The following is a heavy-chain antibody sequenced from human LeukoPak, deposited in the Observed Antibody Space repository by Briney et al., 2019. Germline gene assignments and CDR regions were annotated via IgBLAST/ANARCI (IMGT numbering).Heavy chain of an antibody. D-gene: IGHD5-24*01. V-gene: IGHV1-69*13. Sequence: SVKVSCKASGGTFSSYAISWVRQAPGQGLEWMGGIIPIFGTANYAQKFQGRVTITADESTSTAYMELSSLRSEDTAVYYCARGRDGYLYYYYMDVWGKGTTVTISS. CDR2: IIPIFGTA. CDR3: ARGRDGYLYYYYMDV. J-gene: IGHJ6*03. CDR1: GGTFSSYA.